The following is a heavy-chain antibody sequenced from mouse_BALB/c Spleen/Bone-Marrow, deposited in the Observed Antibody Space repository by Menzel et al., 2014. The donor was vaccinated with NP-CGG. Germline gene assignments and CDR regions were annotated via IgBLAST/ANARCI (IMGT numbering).Heavy chain of an antibody. CDR2: IDPSDSDT. J-gene: IGHJ2*01. D-gene: IGHD1-2*01. CDR3: ARDYGYYFDY. V-gene: IGHV1-69*02. CDR1: GYTFTSYW. Sequence: QVQLKESGADLVQPGASVKLSCKTSGYTFTSYWMSWVKQRPGRGLEWIGRIDPSDSDTHYNQKFKDKATLTVDKSSSTAYIQLSSLTSEDSAVYYCARDYGYYFDYWGQGTTLTVSS.